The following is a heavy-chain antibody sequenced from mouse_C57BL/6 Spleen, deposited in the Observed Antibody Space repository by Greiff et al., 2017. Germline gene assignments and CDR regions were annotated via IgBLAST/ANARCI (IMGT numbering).Heavy chain of an antibody. J-gene: IGHJ2*01. CDR3: ARAWFDY. Sequence: DVHLVESGPGLVKPSQSLSLTCSVTGYSITSGYYWNWIRQFPGNKLEWMGYISYDGSNNYNPSLKNRISITRDTSKNQFFLKLNSVTTEDTATYYSARAWFDYWGQGTTLTVSS. CDR1: GYSITSGYY. V-gene: IGHV3-6*01. CDR2: ISYDGSN.